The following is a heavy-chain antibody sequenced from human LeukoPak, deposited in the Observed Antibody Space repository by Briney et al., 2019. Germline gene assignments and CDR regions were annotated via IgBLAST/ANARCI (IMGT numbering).Heavy chain of an antibody. CDR3: LQDWARGSFRN. CDR1: GFSFCHYA. J-gene: IGHJ4*02. CDR2: ITGHGHP. V-gene: IGHV3-23*01. D-gene: IGHD1-1*01. Sequence: GGTLSLSCAVSGFSFCHYAMNWVRPAPGRGLEWVSGITGHGHPSYAASVQGRFTLYRDKSQNAVSLQMNSMGAEETAIYNLLQDWARGSFRNWGQGTLVTVSS.